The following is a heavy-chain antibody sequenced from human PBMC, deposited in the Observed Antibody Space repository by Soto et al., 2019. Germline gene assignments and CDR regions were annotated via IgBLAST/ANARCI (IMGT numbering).Heavy chain of an antibody. CDR3: AKDRGSWVMVGYYGMDV. D-gene: IGHD6-13*01. CDR2: ISYDGSNK. V-gene: IGHV3-30*18. CDR1: GFTCSSYG. Sequence: QVQLVESGGGVVQPGRSLRLSCAASGFTCSSYGMHWVRQAPGKGLEWMAVISYDGSNKYYADSVKGRFTISRDNSKNTLYLQMNSLRAEDTAVYYCAKDRGSWVMVGYYGMDVWGQGTTVTVSS. J-gene: IGHJ6*02.